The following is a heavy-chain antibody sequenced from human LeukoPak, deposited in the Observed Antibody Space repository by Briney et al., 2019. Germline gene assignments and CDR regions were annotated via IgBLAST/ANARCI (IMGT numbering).Heavy chain of an antibody. Sequence: GGSLRLSCTASGFTIGDYAMSWFRQAPGKGLEWVGFIRSKAYGGTTEYAASVKGRFTISRDDSKSIAYLQMNSLKTEDTAVYYCTRGSQYYGSGSSDYWGQGTLVTVSS. J-gene: IGHJ4*01. CDR3: TRGSQYYGSGSSDY. D-gene: IGHD3-10*01. CDR2: IRSKAYGGTT. V-gene: IGHV3-49*03. CDR1: GFTIGDYA.